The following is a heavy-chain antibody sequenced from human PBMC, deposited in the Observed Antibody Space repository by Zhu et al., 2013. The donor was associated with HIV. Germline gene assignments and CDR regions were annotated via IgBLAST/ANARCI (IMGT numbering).Heavy chain of an antibody. D-gene: IGHD2-15*01. CDR1: GYSISSGYY. CDR3: ATISGGSLGY. Sequence: QVQLQESGPGLVKPSETLSLTCTVSGYSISSGYYWGWIRQPPGKGLEWIGSIYHSGSTYYNPSLKSRVTISVDTSKNQFSLNLYSVTAADTAVYYCATISGGSLGYWGQGTLVTVSS. CDR2: IYHSGST. V-gene: IGHV4-38-2*02. J-gene: IGHJ4*02.